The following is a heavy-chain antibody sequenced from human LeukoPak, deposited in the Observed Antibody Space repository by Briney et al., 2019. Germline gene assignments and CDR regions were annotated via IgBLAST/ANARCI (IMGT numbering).Heavy chain of an antibody. Sequence: GGSLRLSCAASGFTFDDYGMSWVRQAPGKGLEWVSGINWNGGSTGYADSVKGRFTISRDNAKNSLYLQVNSLRAEDTALYYCARVVTVVVPAAMLGWFDPWGQGTLVTVSS. J-gene: IGHJ5*02. CDR3: ARVVTVVVPAAMLGWFDP. CDR2: INWNGGST. V-gene: IGHV3-20*04. CDR1: GFTFDDYG. D-gene: IGHD2-2*03.